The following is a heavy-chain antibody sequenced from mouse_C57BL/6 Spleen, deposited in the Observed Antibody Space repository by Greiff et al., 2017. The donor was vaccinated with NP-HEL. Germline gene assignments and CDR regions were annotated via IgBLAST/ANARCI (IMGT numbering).Heavy chain of an antibody. J-gene: IGHJ1*03. CDR1: GFSFNTYA. CDR2: IRSKSNNYAT. V-gene: IGHV10-1*01. D-gene: IGHD5-1*01. Sequence: EVQVVESGGGLVQPKGSLKLSCAASGFSFNTYAMNWVRQAPGKGLEWVARIRSKSNNYATYYADSVKDRFTISRDDSESMLYLQMNNLKTEDTAMYYCVRHVPLTFDVWGTGTTVTVSS. CDR3: VRHVPLTFDV.